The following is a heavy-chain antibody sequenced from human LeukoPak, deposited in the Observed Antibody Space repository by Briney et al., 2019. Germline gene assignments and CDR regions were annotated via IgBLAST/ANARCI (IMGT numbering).Heavy chain of an antibody. CDR2: IYPGDSDT. Sequence: GESLKISCKGSGYGFTSYWIGGVRQMPGKGLEWMGIIYPGDSDTRYSPSFQGQVTISADKSISTAYLQWSSLKASDTAMYYCARQSSSWRTIHFDYWGQGTLVTVSS. D-gene: IGHD6-13*01. J-gene: IGHJ4*02. CDR1: GYGFTSYW. CDR3: ARQSSSWRTIHFDY. V-gene: IGHV5-51*01.